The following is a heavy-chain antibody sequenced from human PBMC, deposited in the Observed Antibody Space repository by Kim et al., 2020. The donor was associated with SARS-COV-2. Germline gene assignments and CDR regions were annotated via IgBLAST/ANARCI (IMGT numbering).Heavy chain of an antibody. CDR1: LHSTLRSSYY. J-gene: IGHJ4*02. Sequence: SETLSLTCTLSLHSTLRSSYYWGWIRQPPGKGLEWIGSIYYSGSTYYNPSLKSRVTISVDTSKNQFSLKLSSVTAADTAVYYCARHDGEVPTFTGWGQGTLVTVSS. CDR3: ARHDGEVPTFTG. CDR2: IYYSGST. D-gene: IGHD2-21*01. V-gene: IGHV4-39*01.